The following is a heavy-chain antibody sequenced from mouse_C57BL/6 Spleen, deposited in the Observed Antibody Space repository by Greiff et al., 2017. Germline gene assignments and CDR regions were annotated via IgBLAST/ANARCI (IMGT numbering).Heavy chain of an antibody. CDR3: ARGLLLRYPYAMDG. V-gene: IGHV1-61*01. Sequence: VQLQQPGAELVRPGSSVKLSCTASGYTFTSYWMDWVKQRPGQGLEWIGNIYPSDSETHYNQKFKDKATLTVDKTTSTAYRQLSSLTSEDSAVYYCARGLLLRYPYAMDGWGQGASVTVSS. D-gene: IGHD1-1*01. CDR1: GYTFTSYW. CDR2: IYPSDSET. J-gene: IGHJ4*01.